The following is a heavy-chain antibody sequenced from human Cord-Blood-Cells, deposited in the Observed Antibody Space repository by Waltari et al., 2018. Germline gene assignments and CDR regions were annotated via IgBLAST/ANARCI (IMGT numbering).Heavy chain of an antibody. CDR1: GFTFRSYA. V-gene: IGHV3-30-3*01. Sequence: QVQLVESGGGVVQPGRSLRLSCAASGFTFRSYAMHWVRQAPGKGLEWVAVISYDGSNKYYADSVKGRFTSSRDNSKNTLYLQMNSLRAEDTAVYYCAREVIVVVPAAAYGMDVWGQGTTVTVSS. D-gene: IGHD2-2*01. CDR2: ISYDGSNK. CDR3: AREVIVVVPAAAYGMDV. J-gene: IGHJ6*02.